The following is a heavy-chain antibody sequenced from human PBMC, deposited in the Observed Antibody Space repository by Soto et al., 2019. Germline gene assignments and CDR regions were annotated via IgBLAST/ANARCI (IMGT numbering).Heavy chain of an antibody. J-gene: IGHJ4*02. CDR2: ISGSGGST. CDR3: AIRTIFGVVITPFTVY. CDR1: GFTFSSYA. D-gene: IGHD3-3*01. V-gene: IGHV3-23*01. Sequence: SLRLSCAASGFTFSSYATSWVRQAPGKGLEWVSAISGSGGSTYYADSVKGRFTISRDNSKNTLYLQMNSLRAEDTAVYYCAIRTIFGVVITPFTVYWGQGTLVTVSS.